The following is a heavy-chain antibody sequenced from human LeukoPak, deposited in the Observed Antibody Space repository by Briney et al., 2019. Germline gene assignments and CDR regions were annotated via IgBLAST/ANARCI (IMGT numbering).Heavy chain of an antibody. Sequence: PSETLSLTCTVSGDSVSTSGYYWAWIRQPPGQGLEWIESIHYTGSAYYNPSLKSRVTISVDTSKNQFSLNLSSVPAAATAMYYCARRPSHANYCDSWGQGTLVTVSS. CDR2: IHYTGSA. J-gene: IGHJ4*02. V-gene: IGHV4-39*01. CDR1: GDSVSTSGYY. CDR3: ARRPSHANYCDS.